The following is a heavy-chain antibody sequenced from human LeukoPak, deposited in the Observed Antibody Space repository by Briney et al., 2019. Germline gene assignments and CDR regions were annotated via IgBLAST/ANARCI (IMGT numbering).Heavy chain of an antibody. CDR2: IIQDGSEK. CDR3: AKGGNYYDSSGYYYTEYFQH. D-gene: IGHD3-22*01. J-gene: IGHJ1*01. CDR1: GFSFSSYW. Sequence: GGSLRLSCAASGFSFSSYWMSWVRQAPGKGLEWVAYIIQDGSEKYYLDSVKGRFTISRDNAKNSLYLQMNSLRAEDTAMYYCAKGGNYYDSSGYYYTEYFQHWGQGTLVTVSS. V-gene: IGHV3-7*01.